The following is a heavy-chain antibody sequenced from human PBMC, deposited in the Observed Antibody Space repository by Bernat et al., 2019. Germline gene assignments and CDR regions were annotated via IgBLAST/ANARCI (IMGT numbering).Heavy chain of an antibody. J-gene: IGHJ3*02. V-gene: IGHV4-39*01. D-gene: IGHD2-15*01. CDR3: ARRTYCSGGSCYSGAFDI. Sequence: QLQLQESGPGLVKPSETLSLTCTVSGGSISSSSYYWGWIRQPPGKGLEWIGSIYYSGSTYYNPSLKSRVTISVDTSKNQFSLKLSSVTAADMAVYYCARRTYCSGGSCYSGAFDIWGQGTMVTVSS. CDR2: IYYSGST. CDR1: GGSISSSSYY.